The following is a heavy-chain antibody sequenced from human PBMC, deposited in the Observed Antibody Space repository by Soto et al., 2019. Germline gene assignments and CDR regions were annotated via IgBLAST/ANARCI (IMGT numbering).Heavy chain of an antibody. CDR2: IYYSGST. CDR1: GGSISSSSYY. V-gene: IGHV4-39*01. J-gene: IGHJ4*02. Sequence: SETLSLTCTVSGGSISSSSYYWGWIRQPPGKGLEWIGSIYYSGSTYYNPSLKSRVTISVDTSKNQFSLKLSSVTAADTAVYYCARHWPHSGSYYFDFPGQATLVTVSS. D-gene: IGHD1-26*01. CDR3: ARHWPHSGSYYFDF.